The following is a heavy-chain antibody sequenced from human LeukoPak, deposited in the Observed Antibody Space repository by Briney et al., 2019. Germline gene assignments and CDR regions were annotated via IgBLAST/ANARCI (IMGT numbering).Heavy chain of an antibody. J-gene: IGHJ4*02. CDR1: GFSLSAYW. CDR3: ASRSSVAASGPG. Sequence: GGSLRLSCAASGFSLSAYWMSWVRQAPGKGLEWVANINQDGSEKYYVDSVKGRFTISRDNAKNSLYLQMSSLRAEDTALYYCASRSSVAASGPGWGQGTLVTVSS. V-gene: IGHV3-7*01. CDR2: INQDGSEK. D-gene: IGHD2-15*01.